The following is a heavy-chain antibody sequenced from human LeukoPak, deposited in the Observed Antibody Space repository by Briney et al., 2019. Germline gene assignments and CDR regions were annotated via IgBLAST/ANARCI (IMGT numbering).Heavy chain of an antibody. CDR3: ARLRPNDYGDYSWFDP. J-gene: IGHJ5*02. V-gene: IGHV4-61*02. D-gene: IGHD4-17*01. Sequence: SETLSLTCTVSGGSISSGSYYWSWIRQPAGKGLEWIGRIYTSGSTYYNPSLKSRVTISVDTSKNQFSLKLTSVTAADRALYYCARLRPNDYGDYSWFDPWGQGTLVTVSS. CDR2: IYTSGST. CDR1: GGSISSGSYY.